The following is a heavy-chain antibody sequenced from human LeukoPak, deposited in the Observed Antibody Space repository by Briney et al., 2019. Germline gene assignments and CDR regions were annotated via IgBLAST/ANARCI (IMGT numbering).Heavy chain of an antibody. V-gene: IGHV4-39*01. CDR3: ARHGDLLSPFQT. CDR1: GGSISSTSYY. CDR2: INYSGST. D-gene: IGHD2-21*02. Sequence: KPSETLSLTCTVSGGSISSTSYYWGWIRQPPGKGLEWIGTINYSGSTYYNPSLKSRVTISVDTSKNQISLKLNSVTAADTAMYYCARHGDLLSPFQTWGQGTLFTVSS. J-gene: IGHJ5*02.